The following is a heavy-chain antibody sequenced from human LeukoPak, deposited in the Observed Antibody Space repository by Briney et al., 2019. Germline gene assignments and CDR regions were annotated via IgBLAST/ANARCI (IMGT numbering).Heavy chain of an antibody. CDR2: ISSSSSYI. D-gene: IGHD6-13*01. CDR3: ARGPRAAAVDY. V-gene: IGHV3-21*01. Sequence: GGSLRLSCAASEFTFSSYSMNWVRHAPGKGLEWVSSISSSSSYIYYADSVKGRFTISRDNAKNSLYLQMNSLRAEDTAVYYCARGPRAAAVDYWGQGTLVTVSS. CDR1: EFTFSSYS. J-gene: IGHJ4*02.